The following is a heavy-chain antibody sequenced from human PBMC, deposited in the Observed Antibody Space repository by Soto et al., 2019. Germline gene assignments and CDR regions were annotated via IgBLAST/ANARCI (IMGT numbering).Heavy chain of an antibody. J-gene: IGHJ6*02. CDR3: ASTIPHYYYGMDV. D-gene: IGHD3-10*01. Sequence: SETLSLTCTVSGGSISSGDYYWSWIRQPPGKGLEWIGYIYYSGSTYYNPSLKSRVTISVDTSKNQFSLKLSSVTAADTAVYYCASTIPHYYYGMDVWGQGTTVTVSS. V-gene: IGHV4-30-4*01. CDR1: GGSISSGDYY. CDR2: IYYSGST.